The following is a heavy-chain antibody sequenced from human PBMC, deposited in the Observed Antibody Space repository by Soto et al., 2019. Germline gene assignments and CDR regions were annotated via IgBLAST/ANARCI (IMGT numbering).Heavy chain of an antibody. CDR2: IYYSGST. V-gene: IGHV4-31*01. CDR1: GGSISSGGYY. Sequence: QVQLQESGPGLVKPSQTLSLTCTVSGGSISSGGYYWSWIRQHPGKGLEWIGYIYYSGSTYYNPSLKSLVTISVDTSKNQFSLKLSSVTAADTAVYYCARAGGVDTAMEEAYYYYGMDVWGQGTTVTVSS. J-gene: IGHJ6*02. D-gene: IGHD5-18*01. CDR3: ARAGGVDTAMEEAYYYYGMDV.